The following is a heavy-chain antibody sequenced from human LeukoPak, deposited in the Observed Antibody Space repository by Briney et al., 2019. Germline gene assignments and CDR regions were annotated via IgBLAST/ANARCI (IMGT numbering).Heavy chain of an antibody. D-gene: IGHD3-9*01. CDR3: AKDLCWLRWVDGQAGFDY. CDR2: ISYDGSNK. J-gene: IGHJ4*02. Sequence: GGSLRLSCAASGFTFSSYGMHWVRQAPGKGLEWVAVISYDGSNKYYADSVKGRFTISRDNSKNTLYLQMNSLRAEDTAVYYCAKDLCWLRWVDGQAGFDYWGQGTLVTVSS. CDR1: GFTFSSYG. V-gene: IGHV3-30*18.